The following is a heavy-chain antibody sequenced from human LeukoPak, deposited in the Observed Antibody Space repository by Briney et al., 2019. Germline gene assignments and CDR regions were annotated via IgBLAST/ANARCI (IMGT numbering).Heavy chain of an antibody. D-gene: IGHD2-15*01. CDR2: IYHSGST. Sequence: SETLSLTCAVSGYSFSSGYYWGWIRQPPGKGLEWIGNIYHSGSTYYNPSLKSRVTISVDTSKNQFSLKLSSVTAAETAVYYCARILGAYCSGGSCPDAFDIWGQGTMVTVSS. V-gene: IGHV4-38-2*01. CDR3: ARILGAYCSGGSCPDAFDI. CDR1: GYSFSSGYY. J-gene: IGHJ3*02.